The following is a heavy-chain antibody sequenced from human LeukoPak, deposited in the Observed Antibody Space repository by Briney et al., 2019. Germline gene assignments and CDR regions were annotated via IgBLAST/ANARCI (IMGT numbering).Heavy chain of an antibody. D-gene: IGHD4-17*01. CDR2: ISGSGGST. J-gene: IGHJ4*02. V-gene: IGHV3-23*01. CDR3: AKDIVHVYYGDYLGY. CDR1: GFTFSSYA. Sequence: GGSLRLSCAASGFTFSSYAMSWVRQAPGKGLEWVSAISGSGGSTYYADSVKGRFTISRDNSKNTLYLQMNSLRAEDTAVYYCAKDIVHVYYGDYLGYWGQGTLVTVSS.